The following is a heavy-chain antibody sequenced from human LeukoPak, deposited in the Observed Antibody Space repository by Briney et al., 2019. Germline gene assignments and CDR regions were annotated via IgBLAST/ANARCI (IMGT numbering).Heavy chain of an antibody. J-gene: IGHJ4*02. Sequence: GGSLRLSCAASGFTFDDYAMHWVRQAPGKGLEWVSGISRNSGSIGYADSVKGRFTISRDNAKNSLYLQMNSLRAEDTALYYCAKDIGSGSYQFDYWGQGTLVTVSS. CDR2: ISRNSGSI. V-gene: IGHV3-9*01. CDR3: AKDIGSGSYQFDY. D-gene: IGHD3-10*01. CDR1: GFTFDDYA.